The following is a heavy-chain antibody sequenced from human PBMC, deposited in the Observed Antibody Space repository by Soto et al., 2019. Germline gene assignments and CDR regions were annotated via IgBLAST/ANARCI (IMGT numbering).Heavy chain of an antibody. CDR2: IIPIFGTA. Sequence: QAQLEQSGGEVKKPGSSVKVSCKASRVAFSKFIVTWVRQAPGLGLEWVGGIIPIFGTANYAQKFQGRVTITADESTSTSYMEVNKLRSEDTAVYYCAKVRYSSPMGYYYGMDVLGQGTTVTVSS. D-gene: IGHD6-19*01. CDR1: RVAFSKFI. V-gene: IGHV1-69*01. J-gene: IGHJ6*02. CDR3: AKVRYSSPMGYYYGMDV.